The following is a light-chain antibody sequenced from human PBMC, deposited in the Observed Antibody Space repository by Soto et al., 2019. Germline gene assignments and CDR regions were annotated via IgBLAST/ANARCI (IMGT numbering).Light chain of an antibody. CDR1: QSVTSTY. Sequence: EIVLTQSPGTLSLSPGERATLSCRASQSVTSTYLAWYQQKPGQAPRLLIYGASSRATGIPDRFSGSGSGTDFTLTISRLDPEDFAVYYCHQYGNSITFGQGTRLEIK. CDR2: GAS. J-gene: IGKJ5*01. V-gene: IGKV3-20*01. CDR3: HQYGNSIT.